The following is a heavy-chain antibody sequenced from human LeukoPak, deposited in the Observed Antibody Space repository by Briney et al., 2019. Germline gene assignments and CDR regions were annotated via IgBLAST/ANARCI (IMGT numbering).Heavy chain of an antibody. CDR2: ISGSGST. CDR1: GFPFSGHA. J-gene: IGHJ4*02. D-gene: IGHD6-13*01. Sequence: GSLRISCGASGFPFSGHAMKRVRQAPGKGLEWGSAISGSGSTYYADSVKGRFTISRDNSKNTLYLQMNSLRAEDTAVYYCAKSPYSSSWYGDFWGQGTLVTVSS. V-gene: IGHV3-23*01. CDR3: AKSPYSSSWYGDF.